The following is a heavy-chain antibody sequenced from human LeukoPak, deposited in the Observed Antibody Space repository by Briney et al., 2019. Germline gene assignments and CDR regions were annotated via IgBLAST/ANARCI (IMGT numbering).Heavy chain of an antibody. D-gene: IGHD3-22*01. CDR1: GFTFSSYA. CDR3: AKAPLSYDSSGPFDY. Sequence: GGSLRLSCATSGFTFSSYAMSWVRQAPGKGLEWVSAISGNGVGTYYADSVKGRFTISGDNSKNTLYLQMNSLRAEDTAVYYCAKAPLSYDSSGPFDYWGQGTLVTVSS. J-gene: IGHJ4*02. CDR2: ISGNGVGT. V-gene: IGHV3-23*01.